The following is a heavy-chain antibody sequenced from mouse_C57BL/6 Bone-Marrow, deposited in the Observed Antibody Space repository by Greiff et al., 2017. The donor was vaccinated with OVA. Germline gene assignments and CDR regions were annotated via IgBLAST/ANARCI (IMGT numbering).Heavy chain of an antibody. CDR1: GYAFSSSW. CDR3: ARTGTTVVASYYFDY. J-gene: IGHJ2*01. D-gene: IGHD1-1*01. Sequence: LVESGPELVKPGASVKISCKASGYAFSSSWMNWVKQRPGKGLEWIGRIYPGDGDTNYNGKFKGKATLTADKSSSTAYMQLSSLTSEDSAVYFCARTGTTVVASYYFDYWGQGTTLTVSS. V-gene: IGHV1-82*01. CDR2: IYPGDGDT.